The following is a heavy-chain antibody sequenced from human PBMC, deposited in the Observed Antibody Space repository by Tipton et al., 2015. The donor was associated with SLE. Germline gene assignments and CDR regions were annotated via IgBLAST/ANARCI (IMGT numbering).Heavy chain of an antibody. Sequence: TLSLTCTVSGGPISGHSWSWIRQPPGKGLEWIGYIYYSGSTNYNPSLKSRVTISVDTSKNQFSLKLSSVTAADTAVYYCARHFGRSIEFDYWGQGTLVTISS. CDR1: GGPISGHS. V-gene: IGHV4-59*11. CDR3: ARHFGRSIEFDY. D-gene: IGHD3/OR15-3a*01. CDR2: IYYSGST. J-gene: IGHJ4*02.